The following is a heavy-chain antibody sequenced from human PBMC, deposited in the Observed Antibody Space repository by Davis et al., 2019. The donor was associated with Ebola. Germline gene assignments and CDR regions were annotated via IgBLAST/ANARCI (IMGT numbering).Heavy chain of an antibody. CDR2: IIPIFGTA. Sequence: AASVKVSCKASGGTFSSYAISWVRQAPGQGLEWMGGIIPIFGTANYAQKFQGRVTMTTDTSTSTAYMELRSLRSDDMAVYYCARDLMVQGMDVWGQGTTVTVSS. D-gene: IGHD3-10*01. J-gene: IGHJ6*02. V-gene: IGHV1-69*05. CDR1: GGTFSSYA. CDR3: ARDLMVQGMDV.